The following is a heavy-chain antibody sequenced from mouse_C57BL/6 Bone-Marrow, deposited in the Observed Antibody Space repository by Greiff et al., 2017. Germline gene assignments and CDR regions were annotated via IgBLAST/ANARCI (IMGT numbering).Heavy chain of an antibody. CDR3: ARHATGTNFDY. Sequence: EVHLVESGGDLVKPGGSLKLSCAASGFTFSSYGMSWVRQTPDKRLEWVATISSGGSYTYYPDSVKGRFTISRDNAKNTLYLQLSSLKSEDTAMYYCARHATGTNFDYWGQGTTLTVSS. CDR1: GFTFSSYG. D-gene: IGHD4-1*01. J-gene: IGHJ2*01. CDR2: ISSGGSYT. V-gene: IGHV5-6*01.